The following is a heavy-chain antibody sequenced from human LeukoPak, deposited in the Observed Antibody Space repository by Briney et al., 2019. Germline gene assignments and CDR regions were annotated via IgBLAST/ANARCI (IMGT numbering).Heavy chain of an antibody. CDR3: AKDVVIGASYDYGDYIPLPH. CDR2: LFSDRRT. V-gene: IGHV3-66*02. CDR1: GFIVSTNY. D-gene: IGHD4-17*01. J-gene: IGHJ1*01. Sequence: GGSLRLFCAASGFIVSTNYMTWVRQAPGKGLQWVAILFSDRRTFYADTVKGRFTVSRDNSKNTLYLQMNSLRPEDTAVYYCAKDVVIGASYDYGDYIPLPHWGQGTLVTVSS.